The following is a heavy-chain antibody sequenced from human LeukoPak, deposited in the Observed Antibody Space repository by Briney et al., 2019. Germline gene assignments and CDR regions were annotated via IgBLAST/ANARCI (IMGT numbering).Heavy chain of an antibody. Sequence: GGSLRLSCAASGFTFSSYEMNWVRQAPGKGLEWVSYISSSGSTIYYADSVKGRFTISRGNAKNSLYLQMNSLRAEDTAVYYCAMIVVVPARAFDIWGQGTKVTVSS. CDR2: ISSSGSTI. J-gene: IGHJ3*02. D-gene: IGHD2-2*01. CDR1: GFTFSSYE. CDR3: AMIVVVPARAFDI. V-gene: IGHV3-48*03.